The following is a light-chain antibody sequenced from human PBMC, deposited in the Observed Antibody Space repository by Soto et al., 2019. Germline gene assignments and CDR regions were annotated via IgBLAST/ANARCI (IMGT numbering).Light chain of an antibody. V-gene: IGKV1-12*01. CDR2: AAS. CDR1: QGISNW. Sequence: DIQMTQSPSSVSASVGDRVIVTCRASQGISNWLAWYQQKPGKAPKLLIYAASTLQTGVPSRFSGGGSATAFTLIIISLQPADFATYYCQQGNSFPAFTFGPGTKVDVK. CDR3: QQGNSFPAFT. J-gene: IGKJ3*01.